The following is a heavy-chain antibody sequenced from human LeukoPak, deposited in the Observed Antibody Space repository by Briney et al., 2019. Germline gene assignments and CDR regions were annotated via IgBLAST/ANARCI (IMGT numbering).Heavy chain of an antibody. Sequence: KTSETLSLTCTVSGGSISSSSYYWSWIRQPAGKGLEWIGRIYTSGSTNYNPSLKSRVTMSVDTSKNQFSLKLSSLTAADTAVYYCAREMLVVPTAITRWFDPWGQGTLVTVSS. CDR2: IYTSGST. V-gene: IGHV4-61*02. D-gene: IGHD2-2*02. CDR1: GGSISSSSYY. CDR3: AREMLVVPTAITRWFDP. J-gene: IGHJ5*02.